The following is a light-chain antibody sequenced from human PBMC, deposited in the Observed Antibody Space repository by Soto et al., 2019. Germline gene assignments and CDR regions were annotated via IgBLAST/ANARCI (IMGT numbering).Light chain of an antibody. Sequence: EIVMTQSPATLSLSPGERAALSCRASQSINSELAWYQQKPGQPPRLLIYGASTRATGVPARFTGSESGSEFTLTISGLQSEDFAVYYCQRGHNWPLTFGQGTRLAI. J-gene: IGKJ2*01. CDR1: QSINSE. CDR3: QRGHNWPLT. CDR2: GAS. V-gene: IGKV3-15*01.